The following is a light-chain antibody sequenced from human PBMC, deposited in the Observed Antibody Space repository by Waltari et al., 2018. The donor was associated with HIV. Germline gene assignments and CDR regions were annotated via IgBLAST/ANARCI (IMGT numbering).Light chain of an antibody. CDR2: EKN. J-gene: IGLJ1*01. Sequence: SSELTPDPDVSVALGQTLKITCQGDSLRPYFSHWYQQKPEQAPVLVLHEKNSRPSGVPARFSGSTSGSTASLTITGAQAEDEAVYYCHSRDSSGYSYVFGNGTQVTVL. CDR1: SLRPYF. V-gene: IGLV3-19*01. CDR3: HSRDSSGYSYV.